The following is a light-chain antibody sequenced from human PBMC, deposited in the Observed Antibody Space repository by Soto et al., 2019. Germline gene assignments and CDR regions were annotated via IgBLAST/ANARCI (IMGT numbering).Light chain of an antibody. CDR2: WAS. V-gene: IGKV4-1*01. CDR1: QSVLYSSNNKNY. J-gene: IGKJ2*01. Sequence: DIVMTQSPDSLAVSLGERATINCKSSQSVLYSSNNKNYLAWYQQRPGQPPMLLIYWASTRESGVPDRFSGSGSGTDVTLTITSLQAEDVAVYYCQQYESTPPTFGQGTKLEIK. CDR3: QQYESTPPT.